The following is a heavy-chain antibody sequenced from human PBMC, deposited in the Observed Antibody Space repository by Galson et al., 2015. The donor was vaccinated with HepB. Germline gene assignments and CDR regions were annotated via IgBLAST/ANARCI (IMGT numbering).Heavy chain of an antibody. CDR1: GGSISSYY. V-gene: IGHV4-59*01. Sequence: LSLTCTVSGGSISSYYWSWIRQPPGKGLEWIGYIYYSGSTNYNPSLKSRVTISVDTSKNQFSLKLSSVTAADTAVYYCARDSGYIYYYYMDVWGKGTTVTVPS. J-gene: IGHJ6*03. CDR3: ARDSGYIYYYYMDV. D-gene: IGHD5-12*01. CDR2: IYYSGST.